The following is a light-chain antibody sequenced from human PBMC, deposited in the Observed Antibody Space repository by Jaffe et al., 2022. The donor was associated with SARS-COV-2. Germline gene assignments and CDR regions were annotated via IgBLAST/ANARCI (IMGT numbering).Light chain of an antibody. CDR1: QSVRSS. J-gene: IGKJ1*01. CDR2: DAS. Sequence: EIVLTQSPATLSLSPGERATLSCRASQSVRSSLAWYQQKPGQAPRLLIYDASNRATGVPARFGGSGSGTDFTLTISSLEPEDFAVYYCQQRSSWPLTFGQGTKVEIK. V-gene: IGKV3-11*01. CDR3: QQRSSWPLT.